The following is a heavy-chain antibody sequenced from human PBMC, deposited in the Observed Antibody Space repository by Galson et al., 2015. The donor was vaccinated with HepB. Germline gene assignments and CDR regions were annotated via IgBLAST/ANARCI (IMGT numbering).Heavy chain of an antibody. J-gene: IGHJ4*02. CDR2: IYYSGST. Sequence: SETLSLTCTVSGGSISSSGYYWGWIRQPPGKGLEWIGSIYYSGSTYYNPSLKSRVTISVDTSKNQFSLKLSSVTAADTAVYYCATARRSVIAAAGTYYFDYWGQGTLVTVSS. CDR3: ATARRSVIAAAGTYYFDY. V-gene: IGHV4-39*07. D-gene: IGHD6-13*01. CDR1: GGSISSSGYY.